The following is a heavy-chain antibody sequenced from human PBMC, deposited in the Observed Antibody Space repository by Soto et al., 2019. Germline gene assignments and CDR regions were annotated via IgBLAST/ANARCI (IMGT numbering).Heavy chain of an antibody. Sequence: SGPTLVNPTQTPTLTCTFSGFSLNTAGVGVGWIRQPPGKALEWLALIYWNDDKRFSPSLRSRLTITKDTSKNQVVLTMTNMDPVDTATYFCTHAGYDSGWSFPHDYYDYYYTMDVWGQGTTVTVSS. V-gene: IGHV2-5*01. CDR3: THAGYDSGWSFPHDYYDYYYTMDV. J-gene: IGHJ6*02. D-gene: IGHD6-19*01. CDR1: GFSLNTAGVG. CDR2: IYWNDDK.